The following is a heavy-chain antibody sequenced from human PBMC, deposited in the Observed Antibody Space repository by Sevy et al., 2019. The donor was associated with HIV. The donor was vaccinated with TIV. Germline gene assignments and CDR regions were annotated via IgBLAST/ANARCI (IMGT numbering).Heavy chain of an antibody. CDR3: ARDRKLELRDYYYGMDV. Sequence: GSLRLSCVASGFTFSGYTMNWVRQAPGEGLAWLSYISSSGDTLYYADSVKGRFTISRDNAKNSVFLQMNNLRDEDTAVYYCARDRKLELRDYYYGMDVWGQGTTVTVSS. J-gene: IGHJ6*02. D-gene: IGHD1-7*01. V-gene: IGHV3-48*02. CDR2: ISSSGDTL. CDR1: GFTFSGYT.